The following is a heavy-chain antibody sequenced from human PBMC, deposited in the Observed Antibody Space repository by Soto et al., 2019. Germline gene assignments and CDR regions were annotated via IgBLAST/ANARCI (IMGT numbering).Heavy chain of an antibody. D-gene: IGHD3-9*01. Sequence: SETLSLTCTVSCGSISSYYWSWIRQPAGKGLEWIGRIYTSGSTNYNPSLKSRVTMSVDTSKNQFSLKLSSVTAADTAVYYCAREYYDILTGYQNWFDPWGQGTLVTVSS. CDR3: AREYYDILTGYQNWFDP. CDR2: IYTSGST. V-gene: IGHV4-4*07. J-gene: IGHJ5*02. CDR1: CGSISSYY.